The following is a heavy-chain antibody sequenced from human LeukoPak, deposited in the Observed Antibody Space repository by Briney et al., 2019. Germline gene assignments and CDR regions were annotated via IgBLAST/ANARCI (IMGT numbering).Heavy chain of an antibody. CDR3: AKAPAPFIAVADYFDY. CDR1: GFTFSSSS. V-gene: IGHV3-23*01. CDR2: ISGSGGST. J-gene: IGHJ4*02. D-gene: IGHD6-19*01. Sequence: PGGSLRLSCAASGFTFSSSSISWVRQAPGKGLEWVSAISGSGGSTYYADSVKGRFTISRDNSKNTLYLQMNSLRAEDTAVYYCAKAPAPFIAVADYFDYWGQGTLVTVSS.